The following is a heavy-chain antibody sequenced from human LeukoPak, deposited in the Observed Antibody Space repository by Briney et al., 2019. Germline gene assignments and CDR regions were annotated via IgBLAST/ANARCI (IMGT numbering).Heavy chain of an antibody. D-gene: IGHD3-9*01. CDR3: ARDVRYFDTLDY. CDR2: IGSGGDTT. V-gene: IGHV3-23*01. Sequence: GGSLRLSCVASGFNFRNYAMSWVRQAPGKGLEWVSGIGSGGDTTYYTVPVKGRVTVSRDNSKNTLYLQFNSLTAEDTAIYCCARDVRYFDTLDYWGPGTLVTVSS. CDR1: GFNFRNYA. J-gene: IGHJ4*02.